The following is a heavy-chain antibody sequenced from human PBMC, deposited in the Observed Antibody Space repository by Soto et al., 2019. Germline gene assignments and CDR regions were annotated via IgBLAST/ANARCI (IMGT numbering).Heavy chain of an antibody. CDR1: GLTFTSYA. J-gene: IGHJ4*02. Sequence: GGSLRLSCSVSGLTFTSYAMHWVRQAPGKGLEYVASISSEGASTYYADSVKGRFIISRDNSKNTLYLQMSSLRAEDTAVYYCVKDRYVDYWGQGILVTVSS. CDR3: VKDRYVDY. CDR2: ISSEGAST. V-gene: IGHV3-64D*06.